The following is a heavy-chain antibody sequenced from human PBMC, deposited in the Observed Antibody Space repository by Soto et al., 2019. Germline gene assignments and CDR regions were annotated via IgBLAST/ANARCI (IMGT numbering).Heavy chain of an antibody. D-gene: IGHD1-20*01. CDR3: TRETVAGITGLDY. CDR2: ISVSDAFI. CDR1: GFNVGAFA. V-gene: IGHV3-23*01. Sequence: GGSLRLSCAASGFNVGAFAVNWVRQAPGKGLEWVSGISVSDAFIYYADSVRGRFSISRDASENILYLQMNSLRVDDTDLYYCTRETVAGITGLDYWGPGTLVTVSS. J-gene: IGHJ4*02.